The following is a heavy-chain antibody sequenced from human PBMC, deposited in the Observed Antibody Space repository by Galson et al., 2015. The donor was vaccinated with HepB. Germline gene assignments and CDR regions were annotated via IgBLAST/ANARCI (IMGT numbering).Heavy chain of an antibody. CDR3: ARGAYPSTVHMIEY. D-gene: IGHD1-1*01. CDR1: GFTFSGYY. V-gene: IGHV3-11*06. Sequence: SLRLSCAASGFTFSGYYKSWIRQAPGKGLEWVSYISSSSGYTNYGDSVKGRFTISRDNAKNSLYLQMNSLRAEDTAVYFCARGAYPSTVHMIEYWGQGALVAVSS. CDR2: ISSSSGYT. J-gene: IGHJ4*02.